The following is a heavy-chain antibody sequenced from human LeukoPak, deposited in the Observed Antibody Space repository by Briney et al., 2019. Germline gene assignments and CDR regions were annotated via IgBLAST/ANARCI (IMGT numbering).Heavy chain of an antibody. J-gene: IGHJ4*02. CDR3: ARDHNYAFDN. CDR2: IGIDSGNT. D-gene: IGHD1-1*01. V-gene: IGHV3-48*01. CDR1: GFTFRSYS. Sequence: PGGSLRLSCAASGFTFRSYSMNWVRQAPGKGLEWISYIGIDSGNTKYADSVRGRFTISADRAQNSLYLQMDSLRVEDTAVYYCARDHNYAFDNWGQGTLVSVAS.